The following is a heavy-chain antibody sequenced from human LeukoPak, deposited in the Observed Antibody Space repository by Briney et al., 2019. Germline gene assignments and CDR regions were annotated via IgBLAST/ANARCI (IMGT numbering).Heavy chain of an antibody. CDR3: ARLVVRSSDY. J-gene: IGHJ4*02. CDR2: INNDGKET. V-gene: IGHV3-7*01. Sequence: GGSLRLSCEVSGFALGSYWMGWFRQAPGKGLESVATINNDGKETYYVDSVKGRFSIYRDNAKNSMFLQMNRLRAEDTAIYYCARLVVRSSDYWGQGTLVSVSS. CDR1: GFALGSYW. D-gene: IGHD2-21*01.